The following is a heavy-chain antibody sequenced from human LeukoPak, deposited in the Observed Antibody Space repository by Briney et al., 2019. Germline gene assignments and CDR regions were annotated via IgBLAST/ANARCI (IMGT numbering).Heavy chain of an antibody. CDR1: GYTFTSYD. Sequence: ASVKVSCKASGYTFTSYDINWVRQATGQGLEWMGWMNPNSGNTGYAQKFQGRVTMTRNTSISTAYMELSSLRSEDTAVYYCARCNYDYIWGSITGLCWFDPWGQGTLVTVSS. CDR3: ARCNYDYIWGSITGLCWFDP. V-gene: IGHV1-8*01. J-gene: IGHJ5*02. D-gene: IGHD3-16*01. CDR2: MNPNSGNT.